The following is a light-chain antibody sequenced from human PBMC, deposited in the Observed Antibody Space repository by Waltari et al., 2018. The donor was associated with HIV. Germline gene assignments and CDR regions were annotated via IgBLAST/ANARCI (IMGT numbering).Light chain of an antibody. CDR3: CSYAGAYTYV. CDR1: SCDTGYFDV. V-gene: IGLV2-11*01. CDR2: EVN. Sequence: QSALTQPPPVSGPPGHPVTLSCTATSCDTGYFDVVSWYPQYPGKAPQVIIYEVNHRPSGVPDRFTGSKSGITASLTISGLQGEDEADYYCCSYAGAYTYVFGTGTKVNVL. J-gene: IGLJ1*01.